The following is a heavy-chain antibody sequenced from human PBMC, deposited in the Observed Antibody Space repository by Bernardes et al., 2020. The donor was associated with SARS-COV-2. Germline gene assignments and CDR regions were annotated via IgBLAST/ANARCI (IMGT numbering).Heavy chain of an antibody. D-gene: IGHD3-16*01. Sequence: SVKVSCKASGCTFASHAIIWVRQAPGQGLEWMGRILAYFGIAIYEQRLQGRVTIAMDKSPDTVYMELRSLTSEETALYYCAREKGLWGGFDPWGQGTLVTV. J-gene: IGHJ5*02. V-gene: IGHV1-69*04. CDR3: AREKGLWGGFDP. CDR1: GCTFASHA. CDR2: ILAYFGIA.